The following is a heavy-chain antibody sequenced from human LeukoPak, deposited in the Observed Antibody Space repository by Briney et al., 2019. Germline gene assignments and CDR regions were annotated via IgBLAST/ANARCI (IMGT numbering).Heavy chain of an antibody. CDR3: ARGVGYSGGNWFDP. D-gene: IGHD5-18*01. CDR2: MNPNSGNT. CDR1: GYTFTSYD. Sequence: GASVKVSCKASGYTFTSYDINWVRQATGQGLEWMGWMNPNSGNTGYAQKFQGRVTMTRNTSISTAYMELSSLRSEDTAVYYCARGVGYSGGNWFDPWGQGTLVTVSS. J-gene: IGHJ5*02. V-gene: IGHV1-8*01.